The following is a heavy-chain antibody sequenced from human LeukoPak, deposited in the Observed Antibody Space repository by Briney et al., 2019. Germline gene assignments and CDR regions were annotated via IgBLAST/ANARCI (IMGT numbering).Heavy chain of an antibody. V-gene: IGHV3-53*01. D-gene: IGHD4/OR15-4a*01. Sequence: PGGSLRLSCAASGFAVRSYYMSWVRQAPGKGLEWISVIYSGGTTYYADSVKGRFAISRDHSKNMVFFQMNSLRAEDTTVYYCARLTGYYYMDVWGKGTTVTVSS. J-gene: IGHJ6*03. CDR3: ARLTGYYYMDV. CDR1: GFAVRSYY. CDR2: IYSGGTT.